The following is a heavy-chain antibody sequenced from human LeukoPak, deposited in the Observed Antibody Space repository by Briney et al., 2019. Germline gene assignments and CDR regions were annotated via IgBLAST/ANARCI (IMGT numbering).Heavy chain of an antibody. Sequence: LSETLSLTCTVSGGSISSYYWSWIRQPPGKGLEWIGYIYYSGSTNYNPSLKSRVTISVDTSKNQFSLKLSSATAADTAVYYCARVPGGWFGELLFDYWGQGTLVTVSS. CDR3: ARVPGGWFGELLFDY. V-gene: IGHV4-59*01. CDR1: GGSISSYY. J-gene: IGHJ4*02. CDR2: IYYSGST. D-gene: IGHD3-10*01.